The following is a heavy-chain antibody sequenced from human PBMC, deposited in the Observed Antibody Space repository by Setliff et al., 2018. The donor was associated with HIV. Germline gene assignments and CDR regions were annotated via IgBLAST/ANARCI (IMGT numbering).Heavy chain of an antibody. CDR1: GYTFIKYY. J-gene: IGHJ3*02. V-gene: IGHV1-46*01. Sequence: ASVKVSCKASGYTFIKYYMHWVRQAPGQGLEWMGIIDPSGGSTRYAQKFQGRVTMTRDTSTNTVYMELSSLRSEDTAVYYCGRTGWWVASGAFDIWGQGTMVTVSS. CDR2: IDPSGGST. CDR3: GRTGWWVASGAFDI. D-gene: IGHD2-15*01.